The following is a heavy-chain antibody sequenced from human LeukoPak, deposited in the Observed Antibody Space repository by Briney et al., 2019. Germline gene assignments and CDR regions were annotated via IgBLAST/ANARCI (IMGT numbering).Heavy chain of an antibody. V-gene: IGHV1-8*01. CDR3: ARGHDLVSGFDT. CDR2: MNANSGNT. J-gene: IGHJ5*02. D-gene: IGHD3-10*01. Sequence: ASVKVSCKASGYTFTSCDINWVRQATGQGLEWMGWMNANSGNTGYAQKFQGRVTMTRNTSISTAYMELSRLRSEDTALYYCARGHDLVSGFDTWGQGTLVTVSS. CDR1: GYTFTSCD.